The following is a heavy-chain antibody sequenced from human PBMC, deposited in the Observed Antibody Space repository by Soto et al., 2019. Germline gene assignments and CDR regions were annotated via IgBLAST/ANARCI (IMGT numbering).Heavy chain of an antibody. CDR3: ARSYDILTGYYTELDY. V-gene: IGHV1-3*01. CDR1: GYTFTSYA. Sequence: AASVKLSCKASGYTFTSYAMHWVRQAPGQRLEWMGWINAGNGNTKYSQKFQGRVTITRDTSASTAYMELSSLRSEDTAVYYCARSYDILTGYYTELDYWGQGTLVTVSS. J-gene: IGHJ4*02. CDR2: INAGNGNT. D-gene: IGHD3-9*01.